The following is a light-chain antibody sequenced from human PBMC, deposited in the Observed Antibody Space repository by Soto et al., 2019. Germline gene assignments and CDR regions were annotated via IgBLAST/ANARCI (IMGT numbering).Light chain of an antibody. Sequence: AIRRTQCPSSLSASTGDRVTITCRASQGISSYLAWYQQKPGKAPKLLIYAASTLQSGVPSRFSGSGSGTEFTLTISSLQPDDFATYYCQHYNSYSEAFGQGTKWIS. J-gene: IGKJ1*01. CDR3: QHYNSYSEA. V-gene: IGKV1-8*01. CDR2: AAS. CDR1: QGISSY.